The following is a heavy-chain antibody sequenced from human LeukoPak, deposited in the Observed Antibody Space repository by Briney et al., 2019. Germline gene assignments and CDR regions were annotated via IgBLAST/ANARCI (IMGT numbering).Heavy chain of an antibody. V-gene: IGHV3-23*01. CDR3: AKLPRRQWLDPTY. D-gene: IGHD6-19*01. Sequence: VGSLRLSCAASEFTFSSYAMSWVRQAPGKGLEWVSAISGSGGSTYYADSVKGRFTISRDNSKNTLYLQMNSLRAEDTAVYYCAKLPRRQWLDPTYWGQGTLVTVSS. CDR2: ISGSGGST. CDR1: EFTFSSYA. J-gene: IGHJ4*02.